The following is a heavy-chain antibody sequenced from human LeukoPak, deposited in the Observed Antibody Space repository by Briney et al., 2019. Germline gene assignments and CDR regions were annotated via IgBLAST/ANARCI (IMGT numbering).Heavy chain of an antibody. CDR2: INSDGSST. D-gene: IGHD3-3*01. CDR3: ARDRSDTYYDFWSGPTNNDY. J-gene: IGHJ4*02. CDR1: GFTFSSYW. V-gene: IGHV3-74*01. Sequence: PGGSLRLSCAASGFTFSSYWMHWVRQAPGKGLVWVSRINSDGSSTSYADSVKGRFTISRDNAKNTLFLQMNSLRAEDTAVYYCARDRSDTYYDFWSGPTNNDYWGQGTLVTVSS.